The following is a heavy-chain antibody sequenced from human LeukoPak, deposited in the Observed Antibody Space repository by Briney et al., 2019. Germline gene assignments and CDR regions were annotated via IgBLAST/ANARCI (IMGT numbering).Heavy chain of an antibody. D-gene: IGHD6-6*01. CDR1: GGSISSGDYY. V-gene: IGHV4-31*03. J-gene: IGHJ4*02. CDR2: IYYSGST. CDR3: ARFIAARRGPPYFDY. Sequence: PSQTLSLTCTVSGGSISSGDYYWSWLRQHPGKGLEWIGYIYYSGSTYYNPSLKSRVTISVDTSKNQFSLKLSSVTAADTAVYYCARFIAARRGPPYFDYWGQGTLVTVSS.